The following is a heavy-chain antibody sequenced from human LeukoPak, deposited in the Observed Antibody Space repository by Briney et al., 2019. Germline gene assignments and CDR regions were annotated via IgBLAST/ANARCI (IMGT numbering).Heavy chain of an antibody. CDR2: IIPILGIV. Sequence: SVKVSCKASGGTFSSYAISWVRQAPGQGLEWMGRIIPILGIVNYAQKFQGRVTITADKSTSTAYMELSSLRSEDTAVYYCARPGAGVLDAFDIWDQGTMVTVSS. CDR3: ARPGAGVLDAFDI. CDR1: GGTFSSYA. J-gene: IGHJ3*02. V-gene: IGHV1-69*04. D-gene: IGHD3-10*01.